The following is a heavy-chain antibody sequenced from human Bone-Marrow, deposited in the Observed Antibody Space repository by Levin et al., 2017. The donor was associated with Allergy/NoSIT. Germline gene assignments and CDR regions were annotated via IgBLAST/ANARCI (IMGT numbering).Heavy chain of an antibody. CDR3: ARGPLYYDSSGYYPVDY. Sequence: KISCKASGGTFSSYAISWVRQAPGQGLEWMGGIIPIFGTANYAQKFQGRVTITADKSTSTAYMELSSLRSEDTAVYYCARGPLYYDSSGYYPVDYWGQGTLVTVSS. D-gene: IGHD3-22*01. V-gene: IGHV1-69*06. CDR1: GGTFSSYA. CDR2: IIPIFGTA. J-gene: IGHJ4*02.